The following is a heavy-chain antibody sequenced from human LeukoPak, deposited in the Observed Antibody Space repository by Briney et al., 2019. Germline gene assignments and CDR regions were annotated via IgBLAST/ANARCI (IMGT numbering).Heavy chain of an antibody. J-gene: IGHJ4*02. D-gene: IGHD2-21*02. Sequence: GGSLRLSCAASGFTFRDFYMSWVRQAPGKGLEWVSCFTNSGFISYAGSVQGRFTISRDNSKNTLYLQMNSLRTDDTAVYYCARESPACGEDCYFDYWGQGTLVTVSS. CDR3: ARESPACGEDCYFDY. CDR2: FTNSGFI. CDR1: GFTFRDFY. V-gene: IGHV3-69-1*01.